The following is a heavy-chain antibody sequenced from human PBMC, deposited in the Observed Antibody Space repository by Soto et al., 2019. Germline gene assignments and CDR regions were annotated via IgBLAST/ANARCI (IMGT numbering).Heavy chain of an antibody. J-gene: IGHJ5*02. CDR2: ISRTGDST. CDR1: GFTFSDHA. Sequence: GGSLRLSCAASGFTFSDHAMSWVRQAPGKGLEWVSTISRTGDSTYFAVSVKGRFTISXXXXXXXXXLQMNSLRVGDTAVYFCAKTRCLPSEFDPWGQGSLVTVSS. V-gene: IGHV3-23*01. CDR3: AKTRCLPSEFDP. D-gene: IGHD2-8*01.